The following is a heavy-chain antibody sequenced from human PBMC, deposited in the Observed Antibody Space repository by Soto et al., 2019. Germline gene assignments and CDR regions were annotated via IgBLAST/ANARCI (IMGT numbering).Heavy chain of an antibody. CDR3: ARCLGLHLGELSPSFDY. CDR2: ISSSSSTI. J-gene: IGHJ4*02. CDR1: GFTFSSYS. V-gene: IGHV3-48*01. D-gene: IGHD3-16*02. Sequence: GGSLRLSCAASGFTFSSYSMNWVRQAPGKGLEWVSYISSSSSTIYYADSVKGRFTISRDNAKNSLYLQMNSLRAEDTAVYYCARCLGLHLGELSPSFDYWGQGTLVTVSS.